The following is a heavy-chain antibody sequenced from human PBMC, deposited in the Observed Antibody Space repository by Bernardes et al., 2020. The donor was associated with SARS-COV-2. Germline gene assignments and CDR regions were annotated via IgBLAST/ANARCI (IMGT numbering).Heavy chain of an antibody. Sequence: SETLSLTCTVSGGSISSYYWSWIRQPPGKGLEWIGYIYYSGSTNYNPSLKSRVTISVDTSKNQFSLKLSSVTAADTAVYYCARGDSYYDSSGYRNLPRATYYYDYWGQVTLVTVSS. CDR1: GGSISSYY. D-gene: IGHD3-22*01. J-gene: IGHJ4*02. V-gene: IGHV4-59*01. CDR3: ARGDSYYDSSGYRNLPRATYYYDY. CDR2: IYYSGST.